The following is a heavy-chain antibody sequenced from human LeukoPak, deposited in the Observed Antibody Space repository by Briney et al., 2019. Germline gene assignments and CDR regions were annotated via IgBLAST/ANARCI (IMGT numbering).Heavy chain of an antibody. J-gene: IGHJ6*03. V-gene: IGHV1-69*06. Sequence: SVEVSCKASGGTFSSYAISWVRQAPGQGLEWMGGIIPIFGTANYAQKFQGRVTITADKSTSTAYMELSSLRSEDTAVYYCARGVGATNYYYYYYMDVWGKGTTVTVSS. CDR3: ARGVGATNYYYYYYMDV. D-gene: IGHD1-26*01. CDR2: IIPIFGTA. CDR1: GGTFSSYA.